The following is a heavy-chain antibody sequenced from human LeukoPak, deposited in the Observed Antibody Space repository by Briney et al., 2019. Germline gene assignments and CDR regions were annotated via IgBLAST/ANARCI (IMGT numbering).Heavy chain of an antibody. D-gene: IGHD6-19*01. CDR3: ARQVAVAAWEH. Sequence: GESLKISCKGSGYSFISYWIGWVRQMPGKGLEWMGIIYPGDSETRYSPSFQGQVTISADKSINTAYLQWSSLKASDTAMYYCARQVAVAAWEHWGQGTLVTVSS. CDR1: GYSFISYW. J-gene: IGHJ1*01. CDR2: IYPGDSET. V-gene: IGHV5-51*01.